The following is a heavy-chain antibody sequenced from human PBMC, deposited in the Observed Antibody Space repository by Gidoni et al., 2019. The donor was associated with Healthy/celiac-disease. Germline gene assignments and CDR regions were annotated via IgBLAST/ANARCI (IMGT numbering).Heavy chain of an antibody. V-gene: IGHV5-10-1*03. CDR3: ARLDRSQFYGDYDPPMADY. J-gene: IGHJ4*02. Sequence: EVQLVQSGAEVKKPGESLRISCKGSGYSFTSYWISWVRQMPGKGLEWMGRIDPSDSYTNYSPSFQGHVTISADKSISTAYLQWSSLKASDTAMYYCARLDRSQFYGDYDPPMADYWGQGTLVTVSS. CDR2: IDPSDSYT. CDR1: GYSFTSYW. D-gene: IGHD4-17*01.